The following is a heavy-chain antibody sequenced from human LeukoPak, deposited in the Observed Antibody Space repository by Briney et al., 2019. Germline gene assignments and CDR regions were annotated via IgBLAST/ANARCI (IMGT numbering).Heavy chain of an antibody. CDR2: INHSGST. CDR3: ARDGYNDILTGYYSTWSDP. V-gene: IGHV4-34*01. J-gene: IGHJ5*02. CDR1: GGPFSGYY. Sequence: SETLSLTCAVYGGPFSGYYWSWIRQPPGKGLEWIGEINHSGSTNYNPSLKSRVTISVDTSKNQFSLRLGTVTAADTAVYYCARDGYNDILTGYYSTWSDPWGQGTLVTVSS. D-gene: IGHD3-9*01.